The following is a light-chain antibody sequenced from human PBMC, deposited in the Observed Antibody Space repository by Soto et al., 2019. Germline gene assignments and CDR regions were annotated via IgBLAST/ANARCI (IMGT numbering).Light chain of an antibody. CDR2: DNT. CDR1: SSNIGAGYD. J-gene: IGLJ2*01. V-gene: IGLV1-40*01. Sequence: QLVLTQPPSVSGAPGQRVTISCTGSSSNIGAGYDVHWYQQLPGTAPKLLIYDNTNRPSGVPDRFSGSKSGTSASLAITGLQAEDEADYYCQSYDSSLNGVIFGGGTKLTVL. CDR3: QSYDSSLNGVI.